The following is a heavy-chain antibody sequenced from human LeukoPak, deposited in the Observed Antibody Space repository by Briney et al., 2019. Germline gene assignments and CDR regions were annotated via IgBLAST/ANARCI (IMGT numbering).Heavy chain of an antibody. D-gene: IGHD1-14*01. Sequence: ASVKVSCKASGYIFRSYGLSWVRQAPGQGLEWLGWISCYNGETRYEQNFQGRVTLTTDTSTSTAYMELRSLTSDDTAVYYCARRASPAYRPPYYMDVWGKGTTVTVSS. V-gene: IGHV1-18*01. CDR1: GYIFRSYG. CDR2: ISCYNGET. J-gene: IGHJ6*03. CDR3: ARRASPAYRPPYYMDV.